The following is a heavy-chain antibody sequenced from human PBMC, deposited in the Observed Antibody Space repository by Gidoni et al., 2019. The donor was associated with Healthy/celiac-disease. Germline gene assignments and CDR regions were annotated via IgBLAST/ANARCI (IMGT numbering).Heavy chain of an antibody. CDR1: GYTFTSYA. CDR3: ASGSVAATPQYYYYYYYGMDV. D-gene: IGHD2-15*01. J-gene: IGHJ6*02. Sequence: QVQLVQSGAEEKKPGASVKVSCKASGYTFTSYAMHWVRQAPGQRLEWMGWINAGNGNTKYSQKFQGRVTITRDTSASTAYMELSSLRSEDTAVYYCASGSVAATPQYYYYYYYGMDVWGQGTTVTVSS. CDR2: INAGNGNT. V-gene: IGHV1-3*05.